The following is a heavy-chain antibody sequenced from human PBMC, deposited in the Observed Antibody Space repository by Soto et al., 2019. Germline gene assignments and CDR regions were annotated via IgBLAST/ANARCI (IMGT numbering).Heavy chain of an antibody. Sequence: SVKVSCKASGGTFSSYAISWVRQAPGQGLEWIGGIIPVIGTANYAQKFQERVTITADMSTSTAYMELSSLRSEDTAVYYCAAAKLKDSSSWYLAFDIWGQGTMVTVSS. D-gene: IGHD6-13*01. V-gene: IGHV1-69*06. CDR1: GGTFSSYA. J-gene: IGHJ3*02. CDR3: AAAKLKDSSSWYLAFDI. CDR2: IIPVIGTA.